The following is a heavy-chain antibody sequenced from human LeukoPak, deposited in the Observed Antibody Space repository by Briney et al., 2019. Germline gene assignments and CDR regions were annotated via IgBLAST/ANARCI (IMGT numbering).Heavy chain of an antibody. D-gene: IGHD2-21*02. CDR3: ARSDRFDP. CDR1: GFNFSPYW. J-gene: IGHJ5*02. Sequence: GGSLRLSCATSGFNFSPYWMHWVRQAPGKGLVWVSRIKRDGSSTTYADSVKGRFTISRDNAKNTLYLQMNSLRDEDTAVYYCARSDRFDPWGQGTLVTVSS. V-gene: IGHV3-74*01. CDR2: IKRDGSST.